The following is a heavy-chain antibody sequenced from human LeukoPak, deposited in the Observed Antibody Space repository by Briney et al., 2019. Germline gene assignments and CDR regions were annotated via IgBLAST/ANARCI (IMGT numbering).Heavy chain of an antibody. J-gene: IGHJ4*02. D-gene: IGHD3-3*01. Sequence: GASVKVSCKASGYTFTSYGISWVRQAPGQGLEWMGWISAYNGNTNYAQKLQGRVTMTTDTSTSTAYMELRSLRSDDTAVYYCARGGYDFWSGYLAPDYWGQGTLVTVSS. CDR3: ARGGYDFWSGYLAPDY. CDR2: ISAYNGNT. V-gene: IGHV1-18*01. CDR1: GYTFTSYG.